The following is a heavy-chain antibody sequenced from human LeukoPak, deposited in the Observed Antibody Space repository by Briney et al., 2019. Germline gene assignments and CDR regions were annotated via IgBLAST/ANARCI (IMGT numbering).Heavy chain of an antibody. CDR3: VRGVSSAWSTFDY. V-gene: IGHV3-30-3*01. D-gene: IGHD6-19*01. CDR2: TSYDGSNN. J-gene: IGHJ4*02. Sequence: GGSLRLSCAASGFTFSSYAMHWVRQAPGKGLEWVAITSYDGSNNYYADSVKGRFTISRDNSKNTLYLQVNSLRPEDTAVYYCVRGVSSAWSTFDYWGQGTLVTVSS. CDR1: GFTFSSYA.